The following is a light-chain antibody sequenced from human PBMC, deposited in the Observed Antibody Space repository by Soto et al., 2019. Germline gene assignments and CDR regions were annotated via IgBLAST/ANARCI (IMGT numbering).Light chain of an antibody. J-gene: IGLJ2*01. CDR1: KLGDKY. CDR3: QAWDSRTSVV. CDR2: QDS. Sequence: SYELTQPPSVSVSPGQTASITCSGDKLGDKYACWYQQKPGQSPVLVIYQDSKRPSGIPERFSGSNSGNTATLTISGTQAMDEADYYCQAWDSRTSVVFGGGTQLTV. V-gene: IGLV3-1*01.